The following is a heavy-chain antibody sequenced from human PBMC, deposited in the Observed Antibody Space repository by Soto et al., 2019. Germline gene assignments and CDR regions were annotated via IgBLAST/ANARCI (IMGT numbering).Heavy chain of an antibody. D-gene: IGHD3-3*01. Sequence: GGSLRLSCAASGFTFSSYAMHWVRQAPGKGLEWVAVISYDGSNKYYADSVKGRFTISRDNSKNTLYLQMNSLRAEDTAVYYCARVHNPDYDFWSGYYANRRYYYYYYGMDVWGQGTTVTVSS. V-gene: IGHV3-30-3*01. CDR2: ISYDGSNK. CDR3: ARVHNPDYDFWSGYYANRRYYYYYYGMDV. J-gene: IGHJ6*02. CDR1: GFTFSSYA.